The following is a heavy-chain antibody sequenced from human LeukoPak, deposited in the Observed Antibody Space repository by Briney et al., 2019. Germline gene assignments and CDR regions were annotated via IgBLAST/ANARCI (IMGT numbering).Heavy chain of an antibody. CDR1: GGSISGYY. V-gene: IGHV4-59*01. CDR2: IYYTGST. J-gene: IGHJ4*02. Sequence: SETLSLTCTVSGGSISGYYWSWVRQPPGKGLEWIGYIYYTGSTNYSPSLKSRVTMSLDTSKNQFSLKLSSVTAADTAIYYCARVGARWGVYNDYWGQGTLVTVSS. CDR3: ARVGARWGVYNDY. D-gene: IGHD3-16*01.